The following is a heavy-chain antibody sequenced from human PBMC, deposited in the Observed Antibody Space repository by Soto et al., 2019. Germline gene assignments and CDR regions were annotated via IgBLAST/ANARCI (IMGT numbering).Heavy chain of an antibody. CDR3: ARDATPAAAAGIPWSNYYYYGMDF. J-gene: IGHJ6*02. CDR1: RGSISSGDYY. CDR2: IYYSGST. D-gene: IGHD6-13*01. Sequence: XQTLSVPCIVSRGSISSGDYYWSWIRQPPGKGLEWSGYIYYSGSTYYNPSLKSRVTISVDTSKNQFSLKLSSVTAADTAVYYCARDATPAAAAGIPWSNYYYYGMDFWDQGTTVTVSS. V-gene: IGHV4-30-4*01.